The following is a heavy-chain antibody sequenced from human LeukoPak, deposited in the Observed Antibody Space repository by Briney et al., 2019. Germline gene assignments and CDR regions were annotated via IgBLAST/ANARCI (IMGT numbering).Heavy chain of an antibody. CDR3: AREGGYSGYDYLYYYYYMDV. J-gene: IGHJ6*03. D-gene: IGHD5-12*01. CDR2: IIPIFGTA. Sequence: SVKVSCKASGGTFSSCVISWVRQAPGQGLEWMGGIIPIFGTANYAQKFQGRVTITADESTSTAYMELSSLRSEDTAVYYCAREGGYSGYDYLYYYYYMDVWGKGTTVTVSS. V-gene: IGHV1-69*01. CDR1: GGTFSSCV.